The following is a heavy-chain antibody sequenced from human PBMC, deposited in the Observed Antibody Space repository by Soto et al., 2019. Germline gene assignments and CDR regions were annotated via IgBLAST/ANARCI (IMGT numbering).Heavy chain of an antibody. CDR3: VRGAAAHLVDRYHYGLDV. V-gene: IGHV3-72*01. CDR2: TRDKANRYTT. CDR1: GFNFNDHY. J-gene: IGHJ6*02. D-gene: IGHD2-8*02. Sequence: EVQLVESGGGLVQPGGSLRLSCAASGFNFNDHYMDWVRQAPGKGLEWVGRTRDKANRYTTEYAAPVKGRFTISRDDSQNSLSLQMNSLKSEDTAVYYSVRGAAAHLVDRYHYGLDVWGQGTTVTVSS.